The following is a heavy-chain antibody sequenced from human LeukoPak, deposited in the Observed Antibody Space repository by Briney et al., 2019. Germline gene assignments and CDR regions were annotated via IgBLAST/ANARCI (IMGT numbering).Heavy chain of an antibody. CDR1: GYSFTSYW. CDR2: IYPGDSDT. CDR3: ARSGYSSSWTYYYYYYMDV. D-gene: IGHD6-13*01. J-gene: IGHJ6*03. Sequence: GESLQISCKGSGYSFTSYWIGWVRQMPGKGLEWMGIIYPGDSDTRYSPSFQGQVTISADKSISTTYLQWSSLKASDTAMYYCARSGYSSSWTYYYYYYMDVWGKGTTVTVSS. V-gene: IGHV5-51*01.